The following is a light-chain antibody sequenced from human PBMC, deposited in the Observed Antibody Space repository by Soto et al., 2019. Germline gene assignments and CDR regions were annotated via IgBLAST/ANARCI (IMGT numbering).Light chain of an antibody. CDR1: QSVSSYY. CDR3: QQYGTSPLT. CDR2: GAS. V-gene: IGKV3-20*01. J-gene: IGKJ4*01. Sequence: EIVLTQSPGTLSLSPGERATLSCGASQSVSSYYLAWYQQTPGQGPRLLIYGASTRATAIPDRFSGSRSGTDFALTSTRLEPEDFAVYYCQQYGTSPLTFSGGTKIEIK.